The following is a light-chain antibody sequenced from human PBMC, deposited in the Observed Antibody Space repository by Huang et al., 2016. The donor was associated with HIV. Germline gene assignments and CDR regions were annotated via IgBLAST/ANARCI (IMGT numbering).Light chain of an antibody. CDR3: QQRNGPLS. CDR2: DAS. V-gene: IGKV3-11*01. J-gene: IGKJ4*01. CDR1: QSVTNY. Sequence: EIVLTQSPATLSLSPGERATLSCRASQSVTNYLVWYQQKPGQAPRLLIYDASNRATGIPARFSGSGSVTDFTLTISRLEPEDFAVYYCQQRNGPLSFGGGTRIEI.